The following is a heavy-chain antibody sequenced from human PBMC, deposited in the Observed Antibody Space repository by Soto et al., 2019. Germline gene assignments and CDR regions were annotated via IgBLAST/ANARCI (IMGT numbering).Heavy chain of an antibody. Sequence: QVQLQQWGAGLLKPSETLSLTCAVYGGSFSGYYWSWIRQPPGKGLEWIGEINHSGSTNYNPSLKRRVTISVDTSKHPFSLKLSSVTAADTAVYYCARGRGGLVRFDYWGQGTLVTVSS. D-gene: IGHD3-9*01. J-gene: IGHJ4*02. CDR1: GGSFSGYY. V-gene: IGHV4-34*01. CDR2: INHSGST. CDR3: ARGRGGLVRFDY.